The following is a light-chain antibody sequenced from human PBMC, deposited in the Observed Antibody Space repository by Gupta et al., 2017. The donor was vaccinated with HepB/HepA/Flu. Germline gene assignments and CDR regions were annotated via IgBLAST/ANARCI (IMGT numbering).Light chain of an antibody. J-gene: IGLJ2*01. CDR1: SSNIGSNP. Sequence: QSVLSQPPSTSGTPGQTVTISCPGSSSNIGSNPVNWYQQLPRAAPRLLIYNNNQRPSGVPDRFSDSKSGTSASLVISGLQSEDEADYYCAAWDDSLNEALFGGGTKLTVL. CDR2: NNN. CDR3: AAWDDSLNEAL. V-gene: IGLV1-44*01.